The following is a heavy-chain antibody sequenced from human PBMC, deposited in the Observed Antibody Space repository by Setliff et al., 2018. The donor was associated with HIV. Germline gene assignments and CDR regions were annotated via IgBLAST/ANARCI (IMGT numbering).Heavy chain of an antibody. CDR2: IYYSGST. V-gene: IGHV4-39*07. CDR1: GGSIKSSSDY. CDR3: ARVPLSSPSRPGGYFDY. J-gene: IGHJ4*02. D-gene: IGHD3-16*01. Sequence: SETLSLTCTVSGGSIKSSSDYWGWIRQPPGKGLEWIGTIYYSGSTYYNPSLKSRVTISVDTSKNQFSLKLNSVTAADTAVYYCARVPLSSPSRPGGYFDYWGQGTLVTVS.